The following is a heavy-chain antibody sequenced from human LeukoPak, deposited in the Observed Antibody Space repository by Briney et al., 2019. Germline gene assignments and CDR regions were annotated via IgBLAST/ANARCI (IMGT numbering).Heavy chain of an antibody. Sequence: GGSLRLSCAASGFTFNSYAMTCVRQAPGKGLEWVSAISGSGGTTLYADSVKGRFTISRDNSKSTLYLQMNSLRAEDTAVYYCAKDQGIQLWLKYFQHWGQGTLVTVSS. J-gene: IGHJ1*01. CDR3: AKDQGIQLWLKYFQH. D-gene: IGHD5-18*01. CDR2: ISGSGGTT. CDR1: GFTFNSYA. V-gene: IGHV3-23*01.